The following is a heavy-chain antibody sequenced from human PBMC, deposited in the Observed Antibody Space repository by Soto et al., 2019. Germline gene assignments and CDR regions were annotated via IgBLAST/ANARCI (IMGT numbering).Heavy chain of an antibody. D-gene: IGHD2-2*03. CDR3: ARLNGYCVSTNCHGYYGMDV. V-gene: IGHV1-3*01. J-gene: IGHJ6*02. CDR1: GDTFTSYA. Sequence: ASVQVSCKASGDTFTSYAMWWVRQAPGQRLEWMGWINAGNGNTNYAQKFQGRVTMTRDTSTSTVYMELRSLRSDDTAVYYCARLNGYCVSTNCHGYYGMDVWGQGTTVTVSS. CDR2: INAGNGNT.